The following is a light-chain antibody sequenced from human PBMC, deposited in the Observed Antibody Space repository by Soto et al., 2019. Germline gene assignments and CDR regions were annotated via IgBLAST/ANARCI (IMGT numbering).Light chain of an antibody. CDR3: LQDYNYPWT. V-gene: IGKV1-6*01. CDR2: AAS. Sequence: AIQMTQSPSSLSASVGDRVTITCRASQDIRSDLGWYQQKPGKAPKLLISAASSLQSGVPSRFSGSGSGTDFTLTISSLQPEDFATYYCLQDYNYPWTFGQGTKVEIE. CDR1: QDIRSD. J-gene: IGKJ1*01.